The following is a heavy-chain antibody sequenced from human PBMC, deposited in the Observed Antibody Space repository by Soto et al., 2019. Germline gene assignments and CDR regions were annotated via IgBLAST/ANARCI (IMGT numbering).Heavy chain of an antibody. J-gene: IGHJ5*01. D-gene: IGHD4-17*01. Sequence: EVHLLESGGGLVQPGGSLRLSCTASGFTFSSYAMTWVRQAPGRGLEGVSGITASGGRTYYAYSVKGRFTISRDNSKSTLYLQMNSLRAEDTAVYYGAKDTRDGDYVRWFDSWGQGTLVTVSS. V-gene: IGHV3-23*01. CDR2: ITASGGRT. CDR1: GFTFSSYA. CDR3: AKDTRDGDYVRWFDS.